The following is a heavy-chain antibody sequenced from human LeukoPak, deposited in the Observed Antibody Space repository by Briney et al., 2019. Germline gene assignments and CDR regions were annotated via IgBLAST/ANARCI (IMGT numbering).Heavy chain of an antibody. Sequence: SVKVSCKASGGTFSSYAISWVRQAPGQGLEWVGGIIPIFGTANYAQKFQGRVTITADESTSTAYMELSSLRSEDTAVYYCARALRFGELSLFDYWGQGTLVTVSS. CDR1: GGTFSSYA. V-gene: IGHV1-69*01. D-gene: IGHD3-10*01. CDR2: IIPIFGTA. CDR3: ARALRFGELSLFDY. J-gene: IGHJ4*02.